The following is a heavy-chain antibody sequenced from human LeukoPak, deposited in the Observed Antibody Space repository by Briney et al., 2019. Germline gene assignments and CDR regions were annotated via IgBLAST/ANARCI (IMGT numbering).Heavy chain of an antibody. CDR2: INPVGGSK. CDR3: ASWFGENDALDI. V-gene: IGHV1-46*01. CDR1: GYTFTSQY. Sequence: RASVKVSCKASGYTFTSQYVHWVRQAPGRGLEWMGIINPVGGSKKYAQSFQGRVTMTRNMSTSTVYMELNRLRSEDTAMYYCASWFGENDALDIWGRGTMVTVSS. J-gene: IGHJ3*02. D-gene: IGHD3-10*01.